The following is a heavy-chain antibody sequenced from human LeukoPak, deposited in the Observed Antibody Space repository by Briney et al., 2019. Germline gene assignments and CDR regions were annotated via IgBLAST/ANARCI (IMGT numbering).Heavy chain of an antibody. CDR2: INHSGST. V-gene: IGHV4-34*01. CDR3: ARGGGSYLGEYYFDY. CDR1: GFTFSSYA. J-gene: IGHJ4*02. D-gene: IGHD1-26*01. Sequence: GSLRLSCAASGFTFSSYAMSWVRQPPGKGLEWIGEINHSGSTNYNPSLKSRVTISVDTSKNQFSLKLSSVTAADTAVYYCARGGGSYLGEYYFDYWGQGTLVTVSS.